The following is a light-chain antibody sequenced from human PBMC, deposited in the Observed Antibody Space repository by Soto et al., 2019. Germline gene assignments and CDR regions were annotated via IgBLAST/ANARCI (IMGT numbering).Light chain of an antibody. Sequence: DIQMTQSPSSLPASVGDRVTITCQASQDITKHLNWYQQKPGKAPKLLIFDAASLQSGVPSRFSGGGSRTDFTLTITSLQPEDFATYYCQQTSSAPFTFGPGTKVDIK. CDR3: QQTSSAPFT. CDR1: QDITKH. CDR2: DAA. V-gene: IGKV1-39*01. J-gene: IGKJ3*01.